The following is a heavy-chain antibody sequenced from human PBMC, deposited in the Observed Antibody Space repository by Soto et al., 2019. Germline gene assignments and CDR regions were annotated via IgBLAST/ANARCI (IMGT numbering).Heavy chain of an antibody. J-gene: IGHJ4*02. CDR3: GKVPTPYDFWSGYLDD. V-gene: IGHV3-30*18. Sequence: GGSLRLSCAASGFTFSSYGMHWVRQAPGKGLEWVAVISYDGSNKYYADSVKGRFTISRDNSKNTLYLQMNSLRAEDTAVYYCGKVPTPYDFWSGYLDDWGQGTLVTVSS. D-gene: IGHD3-3*01. CDR1: GFTFSSYG. CDR2: ISYDGSNK.